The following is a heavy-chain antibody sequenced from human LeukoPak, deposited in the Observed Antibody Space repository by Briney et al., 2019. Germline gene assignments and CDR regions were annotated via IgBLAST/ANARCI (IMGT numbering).Heavy chain of an antibody. CDR3: ARHPTPTYYYDSSGYYWENWFDP. CDR1: GYSFTSYW. D-gene: IGHD3-22*01. CDR2: IYPGDSDT. J-gene: IGHJ5*02. Sequence: GESLKISCKGSGYSFTSYWIGWVRQMPGKGLEWMGIIYPGDSDTRYSPSFQGQVTISAHKFISPAYLQWSSLKASDTAMYYCARHPTPTYYYDSSGYYWENWFDPWGQGTLVTVSS. V-gene: IGHV5-51*01.